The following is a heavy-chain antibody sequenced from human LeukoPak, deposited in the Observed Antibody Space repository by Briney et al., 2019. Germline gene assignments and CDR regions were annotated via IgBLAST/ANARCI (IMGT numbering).Heavy chain of an antibody. Sequence: SGGSLRLSCAASGFTVSSNYMTWVRQAPGRGLEWVSVICSGGSIYYSDFGKGRFTVSRDISETTLYLQMKSLRAEDTAVYYCARANGELWDDIYYYYMDVGGKGTTVTVSS. CDR1: GFTVSSNY. CDR2: ICSGGSI. V-gene: IGHV3-53*01. J-gene: IGHJ6*03. D-gene: IGHD1-26*01. CDR3: ARANGELWDDIYYYYMDV.